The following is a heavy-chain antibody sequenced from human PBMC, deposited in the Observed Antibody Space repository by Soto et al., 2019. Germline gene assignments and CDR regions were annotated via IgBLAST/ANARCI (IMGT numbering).Heavy chain of an antibody. V-gene: IGHV4-31*01. CDR1: GGSLNSTSYS. CDR2: IYNSGRS. J-gene: IGHJ6*02. Sequence: QVQLQESGPGLVKPSQTLSLTCSVSGGSLNSTSYSWTWVRQHPGKGPEWIGHIYNSGRSYYDPSLRTQVTLTIDTSNNQFSLKLTSVTAADTAVYFCAIGRDYRSMARDYYYALDVWGQGTTVTVSS. CDR3: AIGRDYRSMARDYYYALDV. D-gene: IGHD3-10*01.